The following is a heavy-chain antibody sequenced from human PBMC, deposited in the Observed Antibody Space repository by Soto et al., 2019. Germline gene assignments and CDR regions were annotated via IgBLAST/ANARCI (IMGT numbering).Heavy chain of an antibody. J-gene: IGHJ5*02. Sequence: EVQLLESGGGLVQPGGSLRLSCAASGFTFRSYAMSWVRQAPGKGLEWVSDISGSGGSTYHTDSVKGRFIISRDNSKNTLYLQMNSLRAEDTAVYYCVQGSGYSYSYTLWFDPWGQGTLVTVSS. CDR3: VQGSGYSYSYTLWFDP. CDR2: ISGSGGST. D-gene: IGHD5-18*01. V-gene: IGHV3-23*01. CDR1: GFTFRSYA.